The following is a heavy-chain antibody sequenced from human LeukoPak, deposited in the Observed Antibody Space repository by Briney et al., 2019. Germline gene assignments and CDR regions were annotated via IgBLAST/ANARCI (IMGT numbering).Heavy chain of an antibody. CDR2: IKQDGSEK. CDR1: GFTFSSYW. Sequence: GGSLRLSCAASGFTFSSYWMSWVRQAPGKGLEWVANIKQDGSEKYYVDSVKGRFTISRDNAKNSLYPQMNSLRAEDTAVYYCARTSIYYDILTGYHRHDAFDIWGQGTMVTVSS. J-gene: IGHJ3*02. V-gene: IGHV3-7*01. CDR3: ARTSIYYDILTGYHRHDAFDI. D-gene: IGHD3-9*01.